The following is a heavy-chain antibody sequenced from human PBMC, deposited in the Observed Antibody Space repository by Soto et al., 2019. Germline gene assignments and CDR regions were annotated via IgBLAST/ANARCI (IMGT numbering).Heavy chain of an antibody. CDR3: AKRDWSSWLPFDY. CDR2: ISDSGGST. J-gene: IGHJ4*02. Sequence: PGGSLRLSCAASGFTFSSYAMSWARQAPGKGVEWVSGISDSGGSTYYADSVKGRFTISRDNSKNTLYLQMNSLRAEDTAVYYCAKRDWSSWLPFDYWGQGTLVTVSS. V-gene: IGHV3-23*01. CDR1: GFTFSSYA. D-gene: IGHD6-13*01.